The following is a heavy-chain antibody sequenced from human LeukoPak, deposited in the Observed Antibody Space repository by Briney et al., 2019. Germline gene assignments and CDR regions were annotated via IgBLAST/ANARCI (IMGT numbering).Heavy chain of an antibody. CDR2: VSSSGST. CDR1: GGSVSSYY. V-gene: IGHV4-4*07. CDR3: ARGRLNSALRMITFGGVIGFDY. Sequence: PSETLSLTCTVSGGSVSSYYWSWIRQPAGEGLEWIGRVSSSGSTDYNPSLRSRLTMSIDTSRNQFSLKLSSVTAADTAVYYCARGRLNSALRMITFGGVIGFDYWGQGTLVTVSS. J-gene: IGHJ4*02. D-gene: IGHD3-16*02.